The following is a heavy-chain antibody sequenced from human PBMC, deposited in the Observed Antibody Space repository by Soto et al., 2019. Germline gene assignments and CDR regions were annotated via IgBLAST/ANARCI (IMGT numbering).Heavy chain of an antibody. CDR3: PRGDPYHS. CDR2: ISGSGSRT. CDR1: GVLSTKYA. J-gene: IGHJ5*01. V-gene: IGHV3-23*01. Sequence: PREYLRHPNAASGVLSTKYAMSWVRQAPGKGLEWVSAISGSGSRTYYADSVKGRFTTSRDNSKNTLYLQMDSLRAEDTAVYYSPRGDPYHSCG.